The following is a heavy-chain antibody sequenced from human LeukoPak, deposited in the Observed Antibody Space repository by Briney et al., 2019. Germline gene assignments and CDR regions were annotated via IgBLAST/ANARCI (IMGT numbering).Heavy chain of an antibody. CDR3: ARPPALTHSHLDY. CDR2: IYYSGNT. V-gene: IGHV4-39*01. CDR1: GGSISTSAYY. J-gene: IGHJ4*02. Sequence: SETLSLTCIVSGGSISTSAYYWGWIRQPPGEGLQWIGSIYYSGNTYYNSSLKSRVTISVDTSTSQFSLRLSSVTAADTAVYYCARPPALTHSHLDYWGQGTLVTVSS.